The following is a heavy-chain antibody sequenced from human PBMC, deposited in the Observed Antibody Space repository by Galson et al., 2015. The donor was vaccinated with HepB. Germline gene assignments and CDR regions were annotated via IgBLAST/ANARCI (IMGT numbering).Heavy chain of an antibody. J-gene: IGHJ6*02. CDR3: ARDRVGARLELTSYFGMDV. D-gene: IGHD1-7*01. CDR1: GFSFSLYA. Sequence: SLRLSCAASGFSFSLYAMNWVRQAPGKGLEWVAVISYDGNRQESADSVKGRFTISRDNSRKMLFLQLNTLRPEDTAVYYCARDRVGARLELTSYFGMDVWGQGTAVTVSS. CDR2: ISYDGNRQ. V-gene: IGHV3-30*04.